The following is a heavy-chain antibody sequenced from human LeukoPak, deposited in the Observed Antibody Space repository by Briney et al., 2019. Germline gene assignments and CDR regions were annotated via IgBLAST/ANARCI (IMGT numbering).Heavy chain of an antibody. J-gene: IGHJ4*02. V-gene: IGHV3-23*01. CDR2: ITGSGGAT. CDR1: GFTFSSYA. CDR3: AKASSAWYHFDS. D-gene: IGHD6-19*01. Sequence: GGSLRLSCAVSGFTFSSYAMSWAPGAPGKDREGVPVITGSGGATYYADSVKGRFTISRDNSKNMVYLQISSLRAADTAVYYCAKASSAWYHFDSWGQGALVTVSS.